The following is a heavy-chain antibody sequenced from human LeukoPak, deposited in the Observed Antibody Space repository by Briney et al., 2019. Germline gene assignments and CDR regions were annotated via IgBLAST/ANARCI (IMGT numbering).Heavy chain of an antibody. D-gene: IGHD3-9*01. V-gene: IGHV3-23*01. CDR3: AKVLPLRYFDWVLYADC. J-gene: IGHJ4*02. CDR1: GFTFTNYA. Sequence: GGSLRLSCAASGFTFTNYAMSWVRQAPGKGLEWVSVISGTGDSTYYADSVKGRFTTSRDNSKNTLFLQMNSLRAEDTAVYYCAKVLPLRYFDWVLYADCWGQGTLVTVSS. CDR2: ISGTGDST.